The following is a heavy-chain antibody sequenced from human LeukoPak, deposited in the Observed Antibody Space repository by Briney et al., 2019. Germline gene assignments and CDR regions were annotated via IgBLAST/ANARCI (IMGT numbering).Heavy chain of an antibody. CDR2: INPSGGST. CDR3: ARDRAVKDLMDY. V-gene: IGHV1-46*01. Sequence: GASVKVSCKASGYTFTSYYMHWVRQAPGQGLEWMGIINPSGGSTSYAQKFQGRVTMTRDMSTSTVYMELSSLRSEDTAVYYCARDRAVKDLMDYWGQGTLVTVSS. J-gene: IGHJ4*02. CDR1: GYTFTSYY. D-gene: IGHD3-10*01.